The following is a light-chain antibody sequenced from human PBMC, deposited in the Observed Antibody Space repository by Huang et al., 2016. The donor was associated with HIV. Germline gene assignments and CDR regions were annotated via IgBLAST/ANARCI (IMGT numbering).Light chain of an antibody. CDR1: QSLLHSNGYNY. V-gene: IGKV2-28*01. CDR2: LGS. Sequence: DIVMTQSPLSLSVTPGEPASISCRSSQSLLHSNGYNYLDWYLQRPGQSPQLLIYLGSNRASGVPDRFSGSGSGTDFTLKISRVEAEDIGVYYRMQSLQTITFGQGTRLEIK. J-gene: IGKJ5*01. CDR3: MQSLQTIT.